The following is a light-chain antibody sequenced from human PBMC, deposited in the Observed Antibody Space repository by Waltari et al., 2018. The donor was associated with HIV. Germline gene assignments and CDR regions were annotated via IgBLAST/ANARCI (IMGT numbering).Light chain of an antibody. V-gene: IGLV1-47*01. Sequence: QSVLTQPPSASVAPGPRVTSPCSGSSPNIENDNVYWYQQFPGAAPKLLIYKETQRPSGVPDRFTGSKSGTSASLAIGGLRSDDEADYYCVGWDSRLRGYVFGAGTKVTVL. CDR1: SPNIENDN. J-gene: IGLJ1*01. CDR3: VGWDSRLRGYV. CDR2: KET.